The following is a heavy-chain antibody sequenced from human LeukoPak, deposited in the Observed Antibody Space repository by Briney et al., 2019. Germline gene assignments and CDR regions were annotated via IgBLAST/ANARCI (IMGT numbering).Heavy chain of an antibody. D-gene: IGHD5-24*01. Sequence: SQTLSLTCVISGDSVSSNSAAWHWIRQSPSRGLEWLGRTYYRSKWYSYSAVSVKSRVIINPDTSKNQFSLQLNSVTPEDTAVYYCARAEMDYIGKAKWFDPWGQGALVTVSS. CDR2: TYYRSKWYS. CDR3: ARAEMDYIGKAKWFDP. V-gene: IGHV6-1*01. CDR1: GDSVSSNSAA. J-gene: IGHJ5*02.